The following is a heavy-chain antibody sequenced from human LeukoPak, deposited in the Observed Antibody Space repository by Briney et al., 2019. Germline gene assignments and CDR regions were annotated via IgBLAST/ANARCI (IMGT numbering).Heavy chain of an antibody. CDR2: ISGSGGNT. J-gene: IGHJ4*02. CDR3: AKGSYYYGSADYFDY. CDR1: GFTFSSYA. V-gene: IGHV3-23*01. D-gene: IGHD3-10*01. Sequence: PGGSLRLSCAASGFTFSSYAMSWVRQAPGKGLEWVSTISGSGGNTYYADSVKGRFTISRDNSKNTLYLQMSSLRAEDTAVYYCAKGSYYYGSADYFDYWGQGTLVTVSS.